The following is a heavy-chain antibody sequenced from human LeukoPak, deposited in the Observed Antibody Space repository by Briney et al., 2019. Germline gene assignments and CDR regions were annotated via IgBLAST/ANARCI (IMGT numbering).Heavy chain of an antibody. Sequence: SETLSLTCTVSGGSISSSSYYWGWIRQPPGKGLEWIGSIHYSGSTNYNPSLKSRVTISVDTSKNQFSLQLNSVTPEDTAVYYCARDPGSVWFGELPVYYYMDVWGKGTTVTISS. CDR1: GGSISSSSYY. V-gene: IGHV4-39*07. J-gene: IGHJ6*03. CDR2: IHYSGST. CDR3: ARDPGSVWFGELPVYYYMDV. D-gene: IGHD3-10*01.